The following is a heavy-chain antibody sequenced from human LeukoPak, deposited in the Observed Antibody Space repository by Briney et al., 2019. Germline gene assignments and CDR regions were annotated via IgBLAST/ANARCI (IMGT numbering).Heavy chain of an antibody. J-gene: IGHJ4*02. CDR3: ARDQEGFDY. V-gene: IGHV1-46*01. CDR1: GYTFTNNY. CDR2: IYPRDGST. Sequence: ASVKVSCKASGYTFTNNYLHWVRQAPGQGLEWMGMIYPRDGSTSYAQNFQGRVTVTRDTSTTTVHMELRGLRSEDTAVYYCARDQEGFDYWGQGTAVTVSS.